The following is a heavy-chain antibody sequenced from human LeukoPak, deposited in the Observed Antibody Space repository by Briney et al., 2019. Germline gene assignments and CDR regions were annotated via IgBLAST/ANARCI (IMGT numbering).Heavy chain of an antibody. CDR1: GFTFDDYT. D-gene: IGHD6-19*01. CDR2: ISWDGGST. V-gene: IGHV3-43*01. CDR3: AKNSQWLVLGSWFDP. J-gene: IGHJ5*02. Sequence: PGGSLRLSCAASGFTFDDYTMHWVRQAPGKGLEWVSLISWDGGSTYYADSVKGRFTISRDNSKNSLYLQMNSLRTEDTALYYCAKNSQWLVLGSWFDPWGQGTLVTVSS.